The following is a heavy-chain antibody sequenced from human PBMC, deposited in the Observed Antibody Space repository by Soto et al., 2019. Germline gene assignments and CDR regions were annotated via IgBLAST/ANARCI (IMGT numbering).Heavy chain of an antibody. V-gene: IGHV3-11*06. Sequence: PGGSLRLSCAASGFTFSDYYMTWIRQAPGKGLEWVSYISSGSTYTNYADSVKGRFTISRDNAQNSLYLQMNSLRAEDTAVHYCARCSPADKVANNYWGQGTLVTVSS. CDR3: ARCSPADKVANNY. CDR2: ISSGSTYT. J-gene: IGHJ4*02. D-gene: IGHD5-12*01. CDR1: GFTFSDYY.